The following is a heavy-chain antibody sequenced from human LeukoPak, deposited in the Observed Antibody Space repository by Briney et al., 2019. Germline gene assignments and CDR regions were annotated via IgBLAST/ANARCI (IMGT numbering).Heavy chain of an antibody. CDR3: AKDQALSSYWYFDL. Sequence: PGGSLRLSCAASGFTFSSYAMSWVRQAPGKGLEWASAISGSGGSTYYADSVKGRFTISRDNSKNTLYLQMNSLRAEDTAVYYCAKDQALSSYWYFDLWGRGTLVTVSS. CDR2: ISGSGGST. D-gene: IGHD2-2*01. V-gene: IGHV3-23*01. CDR1: GFTFSSYA. J-gene: IGHJ2*01.